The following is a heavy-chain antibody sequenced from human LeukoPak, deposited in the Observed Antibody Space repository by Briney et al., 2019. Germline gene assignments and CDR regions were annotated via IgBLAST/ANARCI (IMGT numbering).Heavy chain of an antibody. D-gene: IGHD1-26*01. CDR2: INHSGST. CDR3: ASQAGRRSGIVAFDY. V-gene: IGHV4-34*01. CDR1: GGSFSGYY. Sequence: SETLSLTCAVYGGSFSGYYWSWIRQPPGKGLEWIGEINHSGSTNYNPSLKSRVTISVDTSKNQFSLKLSSVTAADTAVYYCASQAGRRSGIVAFDYWGQGTLVTVSS. J-gene: IGHJ4*02.